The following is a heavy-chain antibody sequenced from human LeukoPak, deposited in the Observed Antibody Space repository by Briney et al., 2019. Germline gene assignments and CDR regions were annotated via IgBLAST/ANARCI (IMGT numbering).Heavy chain of an antibody. Sequence: PGGSLRLSCAASGFTFSRYDMSWVRQAPGKGLEWVSVIYSGGSTYYADSVKGRFTISRDNSKNTLYLQMNSLRAEDTAVYYCASGSGSYRTPYYYMDVWGTGTTVTVSS. V-gene: IGHV3-53*01. D-gene: IGHD3-10*01. CDR1: GFTFSRYD. CDR2: IYSGGST. J-gene: IGHJ6*03. CDR3: ASGSGSYRTPYYYMDV.